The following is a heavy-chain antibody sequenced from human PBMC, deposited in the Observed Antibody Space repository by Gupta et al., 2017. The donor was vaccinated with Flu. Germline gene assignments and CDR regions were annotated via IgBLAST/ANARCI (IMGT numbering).Heavy chain of an antibody. Sequence: QVQLVESGGGVVQPGRSLRLSCVASGFTFRRYGMHWVRQIPGKGLEWVAVVSYDRVYKDYADSVKGRFTISRDNSKNILYLEMNSLRVEDTAIYFCAKDRGQDDCSGNTCYSRDYFDYLGRGTLITVSS. V-gene: IGHV3-30*18. CDR2: VSYDRVYK. J-gene: IGHJ4*02. CDR3: AKDRGQDDCSGNTCYSRDYFDY. CDR1: GFTFRRYG. D-gene: IGHD2-15*01.